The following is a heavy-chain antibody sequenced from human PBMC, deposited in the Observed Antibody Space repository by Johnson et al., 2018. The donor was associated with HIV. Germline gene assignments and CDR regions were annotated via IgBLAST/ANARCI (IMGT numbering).Heavy chain of an antibody. CDR2: INWNGGST. CDR3: ARARPNSYYYDSSGYPDAFDI. D-gene: IGHD3-22*01. CDR1: GFTFNDHY. V-gene: IGHV3-20*04. Sequence: MQVVESGGGLVQPGGSLRLSCAASGFTFNDHYMSWIRQAPGKGLEWVSGINWNGGSTGYADSVKGRFTISRDNAKNSLYLQMNSLRAEDTAVYYCARARPNSYYYDSSGYPDAFDIWGQGTMVTVSS. J-gene: IGHJ3*02.